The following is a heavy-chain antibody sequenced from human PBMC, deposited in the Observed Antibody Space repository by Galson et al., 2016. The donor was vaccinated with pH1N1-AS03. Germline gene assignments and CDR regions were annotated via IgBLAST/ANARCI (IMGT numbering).Heavy chain of an antibody. Sequence: SLRLSCAASGYTFRTFSIYWVRQAPGKGLEYVSGISDNGINTYYADPVKARFTISRDKSKNTVYLQMSRLRTEDTAVYYCIKEGNRLQSRRSDAFDIWGRGTRVTVSS. V-gene: IGHV3-64D*06. CDR2: ISDNGINT. J-gene: IGHJ3*02. CDR3: IKEGNRLQSRRSDAFDI. D-gene: IGHD5-18*01. CDR1: GYTFRTFS.